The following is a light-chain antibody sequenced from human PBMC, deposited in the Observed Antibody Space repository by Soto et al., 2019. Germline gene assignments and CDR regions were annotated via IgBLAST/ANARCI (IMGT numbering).Light chain of an antibody. J-gene: IGKJ4*01. CDR2: DAS. V-gene: IGKV3-11*01. Sequence: EIVLTQSPATLSLSPGERATLSCRASQSVSSYLAWYQQKPGQPPRLLIYDASNRATGIPARFIGSGSGTDLTLTISSLEPEDFAIYYCQQRSIWPPLTFGGGSKVEIK. CDR1: QSVSSY. CDR3: QQRSIWPPLT.